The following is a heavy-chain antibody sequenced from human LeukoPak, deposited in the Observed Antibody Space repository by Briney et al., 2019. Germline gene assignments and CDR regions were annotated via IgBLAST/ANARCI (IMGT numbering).Heavy chain of an antibody. CDR2: IRYDGSNK. Sequence: GGSLRLSCAASGFTFSSYGMHWVRQAPGKGLEWVAFIRYDGSNKYYADSVKGRFTISRDNSKNTLYLQMNSLKASDTAMYYCARRGYCSGGSCYFYLLFDYWGQGTLVTVSS. CDR3: ARRGYCSGGSCYFYLLFDY. J-gene: IGHJ4*02. V-gene: IGHV3-30*02. CDR1: GFTFSSYG. D-gene: IGHD2-15*01.